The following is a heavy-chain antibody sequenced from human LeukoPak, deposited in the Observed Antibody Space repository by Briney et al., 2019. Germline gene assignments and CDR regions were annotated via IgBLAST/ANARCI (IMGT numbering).Heavy chain of an antibody. D-gene: IGHD1-26*01. J-gene: IGHJ5*02. Sequence: GATVKISCKASGYTFTDYYMHWVQQAPGKGLEWMGRVDPEDGETIYAEKFQGRVTITADTSTDTAYMELSSLRSEDTAVYYCARDYYVGAILDWFDPWGQGTLVTVSS. CDR3: ARDYYVGAILDWFDP. V-gene: IGHV1-69-2*01. CDR1: GYTFTDYY. CDR2: VDPEDGET.